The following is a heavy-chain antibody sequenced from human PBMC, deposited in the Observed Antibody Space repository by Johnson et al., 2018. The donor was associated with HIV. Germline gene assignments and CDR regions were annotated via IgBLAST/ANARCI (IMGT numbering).Heavy chain of an antibody. CDR1: GFTFSSYS. CDR3: AASWYGVSRPNAFDI. D-gene: IGHD2-2*01. Sequence: VQLVESGGGVVQPGRSLRLSCAASGFTFSSYSLHWVRQAPGKGLEWVAVTSYDGGNKYYADSVKGRFTISRDNSKNTLYLQMNSLRAEDSAVYYCAASWYGVSRPNAFDIWGQGTTVTVSS. J-gene: IGHJ3*02. CDR2: TSYDGGNK. V-gene: IGHV3-30*04.